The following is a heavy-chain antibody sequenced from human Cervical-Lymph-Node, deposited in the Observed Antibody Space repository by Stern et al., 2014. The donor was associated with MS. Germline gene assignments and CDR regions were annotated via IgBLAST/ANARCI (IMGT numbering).Heavy chain of an antibody. V-gene: IGHV3-30*04. CDR1: GFTFSNYA. CDR2: QSFDGRNR. D-gene: IGHD3-10*01. CDR3: ARDLPNKNTGVSRIVTGGSGKLNYFFGMDV. Sequence: QVQLVESGGGVVQPGRSLRLSCAASGFTFSNYAMHWVRQAPGKGLEWLAVQSFDGRNRYYADSVKGRLTISRDNFKNTVYLQMNSLRPEDTAIYFCARDLPNKNTGVSRIVTGGSGKLNYFFGMDVWGQGTAVTVSS. J-gene: IGHJ6*02.